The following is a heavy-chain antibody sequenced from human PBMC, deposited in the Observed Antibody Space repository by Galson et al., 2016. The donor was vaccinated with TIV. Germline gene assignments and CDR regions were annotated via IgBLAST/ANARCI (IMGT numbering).Heavy chain of an antibody. V-gene: IGHV1-46*01. J-gene: IGHJ1*01. CDR1: GYTVTTYY. CDR2: INPSGGGT. Sequence: SVKVSCKAFGYTVTTYYIHWVRQGPGQGLEWMGIINPSGGGTTYAQNFQGRITMTTDTSTNTAYMELRSLRSDDTAVYYCARVLRTDWAYFQYWGQGTLVTVSS. D-gene: IGHD3-9*01. CDR3: ARVLRTDWAYFQY.